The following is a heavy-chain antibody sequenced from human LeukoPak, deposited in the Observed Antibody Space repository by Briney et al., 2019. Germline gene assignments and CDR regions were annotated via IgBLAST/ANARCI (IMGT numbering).Heavy chain of an antibody. CDR2: INSDGSST. Sequence: GGSLRLSCAASGFTFSSYWMHWVRQAPGKGLVWVSRINSDGSSTSYADSVKGRFTISRDNAKNTLYLQMNSLRAEDTAVYYCARDLRYSYGRRYYYYYYVDVWGKGTTVTVSS. D-gene: IGHD5-18*01. CDR1: GFTFSSYW. CDR3: ARDLRYSYGRRYYYYYYVDV. J-gene: IGHJ6*03. V-gene: IGHV3-74*01.